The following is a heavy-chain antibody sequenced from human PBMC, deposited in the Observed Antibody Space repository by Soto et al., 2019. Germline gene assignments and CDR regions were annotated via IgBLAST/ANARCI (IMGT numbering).Heavy chain of an antibody. D-gene: IGHD4-17*01. J-gene: IGHJ4*02. CDR2: IYPGDSDS. CDR3: ARALFKYGDFRHFSY. CDR1: GYSFTNYW. V-gene: IGHV5-51*01. Sequence: GESLKISCKGSGYSFTNYWIALVRQIPGKGLEWMGIIYPGDSDSRYSPSFQGQVTISADKSISTAYLQWRSLKASDTAMYYCARALFKYGDFRHFSYWGQGTQLTVSS.